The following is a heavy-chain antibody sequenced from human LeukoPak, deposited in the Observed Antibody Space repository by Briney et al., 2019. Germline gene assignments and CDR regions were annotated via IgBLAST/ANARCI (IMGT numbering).Heavy chain of an antibody. CDR1: GYSFSSYW. V-gene: IGHV5-51*01. Sequence: GESLKISCKGSGYSFSSYWIGRVRQMPGKGLEWMGVIYPGDSHTRYSQSFQGQVTISADKSINTAFLQWSSLEASDTAMYYCARHLSGSYSGYYFDYWGQGTLVTVSS. CDR2: IYPGDSHT. CDR3: ARHLSGSYSGYYFDY. D-gene: IGHD1-26*01. J-gene: IGHJ4*02.